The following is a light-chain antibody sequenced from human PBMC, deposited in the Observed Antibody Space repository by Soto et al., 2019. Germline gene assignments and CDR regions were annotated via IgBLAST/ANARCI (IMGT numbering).Light chain of an antibody. CDR3: QKYGSSPT. Sequence: IVLTQSPGTLSLSPGERATLSCRSSHSVSSNYLAWYQQKPGQAPRLLIYDVSSRATGIPDRFSGSGSGTDLTLTISRLEPVDFAVYYCQKYGSSPTFGQGTKVEIK. J-gene: IGKJ1*01. CDR1: HSVSSNY. V-gene: IGKV3-20*01. CDR2: DVS.